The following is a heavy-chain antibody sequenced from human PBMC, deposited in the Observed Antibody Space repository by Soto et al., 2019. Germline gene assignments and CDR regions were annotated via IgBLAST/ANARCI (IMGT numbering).Heavy chain of an antibody. CDR1: GGSISSGGYY. Sequence: SENLSLTLTVSGGSISSGGYYWSLIRQHPVERLEWIGYIYYSGSTYYNPSLKSRVTISVETSKKQFSLKLSSVTAADTAVYYCARVSSGSSSSHYYYGMDVWGQGTTVPVSS. V-gene: IGHV4-31*02. CDR2: IYYSGST. CDR3: ARVSSGSSSSHYYYGMDV. J-gene: IGHJ6*01. D-gene: IGHD6-6*01.